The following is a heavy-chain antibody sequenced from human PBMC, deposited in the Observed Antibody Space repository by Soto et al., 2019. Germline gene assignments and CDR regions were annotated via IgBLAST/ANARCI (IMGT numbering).Heavy chain of an antibody. J-gene: IGHJ5*02. CDR2: IHYSGGT. CDR1: GGSVSSHY. D-gene: IGHD3-10*01. CDR3: ARESEGSGKSNWFDP. V-gene: IGHV4-59*02. Sequence: SETLSLTCTVYGGSVSSHYWSWIRQPPGKGLEWIGFIHYSGGTKYNPSLESRVTMSVDTSQNQLSLRLNSVTAADTAVYYCARESEGSGKSNWFDPWGRGTLVTVSS.